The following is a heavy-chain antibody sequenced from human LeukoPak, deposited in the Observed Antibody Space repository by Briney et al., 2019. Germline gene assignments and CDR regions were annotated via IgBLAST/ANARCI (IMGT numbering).Heavy chain of an antibody. V-gene: IGHV3-23*01. J-gene: IGHJ4*02. Sequence: GESLRLSCGASGLTVSSYGMSWVRQAPGKGLEWVSPIIGSAVNTYYADSVKGRFTISRDDSKNTVYLQMNSLRAEDTAVYSCAKYTSGTSYRGLDQWGQGTLVTVSS. D-gene: IGHD3-10*01. CDR1: GLTVSSYG. CDR3: AKYTSGTSYRGLDQ. CDR2: IIGSAVNT.